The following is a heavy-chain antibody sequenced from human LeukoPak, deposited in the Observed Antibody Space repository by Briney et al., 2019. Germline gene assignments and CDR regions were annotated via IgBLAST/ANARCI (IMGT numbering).Heavy chain of an antibody. D-gene: IGHD3-22*01. CDR1: GGSISSYY. Sequence: SETLSLTCTVSGGSISSYYWSWIRQPAGKGLEWIGRIYTSGSTNYNPSLKSRVTMSVDTSKNQFSLKLSSVTAADTAVYYCARDVGGRPEYYYDSSGYDYWGQGTLVTVSS. J-gene: IGHJ4*02. V-gene: IGHV4-4*07. CDR2: IYTSGST. CDR3: ARDVGGRPEYYYDSSGYDY.